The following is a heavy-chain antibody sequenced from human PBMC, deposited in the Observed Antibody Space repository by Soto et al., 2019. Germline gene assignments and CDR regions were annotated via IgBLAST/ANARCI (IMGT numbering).Heavy chain of an antibody. CDR2: ISNYNGNT. Sequence: QVQLVQSGAEVKKPGASVKVSCKASGYTFTSYGMSWVRQAPGQGLEWMGWISNYNGNTNYAQKVQGRVIMTTDTSTSTTYMELRSLRSDDTAVYYCARGPRYCSSTSCFSGVTWFDPWGQGTLGTVSS. D-gene: IGHD2-2*01. J-gene: IGHJ5*02. CDR3: ARGPRYCSSTSCFSGVTWFDP. CDR1: GYTFTSYG. V-gene: IGHV1-18*04.